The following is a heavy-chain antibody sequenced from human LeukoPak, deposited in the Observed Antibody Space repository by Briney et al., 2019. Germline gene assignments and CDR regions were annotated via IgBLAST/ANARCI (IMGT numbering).Heavy chain of an antibody. CDR1: GFTFSNYP. D-gene: IGHD6-13*01. Sequence: QPGGSLRLSCAASGFTFSNYPMSWVRQAPGKGLEWVSTITGSGGSTNYADSVKGRFTISRDKSKNTLYLQMNSLRAEDTAVYYCAKRSGYSSSWYLDYFDYWGQGTLVTVSS. CDR2: ITGSGGST. J-gene: IGHJ4*02. V-gene: IGHV3-23*01. CDR3: AKRSGYSSSWYLDYFDY.